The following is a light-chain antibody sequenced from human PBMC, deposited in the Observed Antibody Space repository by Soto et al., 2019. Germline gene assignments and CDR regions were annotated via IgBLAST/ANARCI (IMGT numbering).Light chain of an antibody. CDR3: SSYTSSSTPV. CDR1: SSDVGGYDY. CDR2: DVT. Sequence: QSALTQPPSVSGSPGQSVTISCTGTSSDVGGYDYVSWYQQHPGKAPKLLIYDVTRRPSGVPDRFSGSKSGNTASLTISGLQAEDEADYYCSSYTSSSTPVFGTGTKLTVL. V-gene: IGLV2-11*01. J-gene: IGLJ1*01.